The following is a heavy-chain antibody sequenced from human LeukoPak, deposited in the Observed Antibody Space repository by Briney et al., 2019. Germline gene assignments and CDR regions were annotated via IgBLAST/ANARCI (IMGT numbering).Heavy chain of an antibody. V-gene: IGHV4-39*07. Sequence: SETLSLTCTVSGGSISSSSYYWGWIRQPPGKGLEWIGSIYYSGSTYYNPSLKSRVTISVDTSKNQFSLKLSSVTAADTAVYYCARARPPPYTDYWGQGTLVTVSS. CDR2: IYYSGST. CDR1: GGSISSSSYY. CDR3: ARARPPPYTDY. D-gene: IGHD5-18*01. J-gene: IGHJ4*02.